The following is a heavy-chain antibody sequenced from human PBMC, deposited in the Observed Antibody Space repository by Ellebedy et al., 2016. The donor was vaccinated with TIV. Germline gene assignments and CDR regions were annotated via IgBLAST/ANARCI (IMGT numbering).Heavy chain of an antibody. CDR3: ARDLGFSPPGISSSSLNTTMVRPPIDY. Sequence: AASVKVSCKASGGTFSTHAFNWVRQAPGQGLEWLGSIIPIRGVENYAHKFQGRFTISAERSTSTAYMELKRLRSEDTAVYYCARDLGFSPPGISSSSLNTTMVRPPIDYWGQGTLVIVSS. D-gene: IGHD3-10*01. V-gene: IGHV1-69*04. CDR1: GGTFSTHA. CDR2: IIPIRGVE. J-gene: IGHJ4*02.